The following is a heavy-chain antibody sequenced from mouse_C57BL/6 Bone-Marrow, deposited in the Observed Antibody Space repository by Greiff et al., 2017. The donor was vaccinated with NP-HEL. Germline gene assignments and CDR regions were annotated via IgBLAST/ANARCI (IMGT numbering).Heavy chain of an antibody. CDR1: GYSFTSYY. D-gene: IGHD4-1*01. CDR2: IYPGSGNT. CDR3: ARVGGAMDY. J-gene: IGHJ4*01. Sequence: QVQLKESGPELVKPGASVKISCKASGYSFTSYYIHWVKQRPGQGLEWIGWIYPGSGNTKYNEKFKGKATLTADTSSRTAYMQLSSLTSEDSAVYYCARVGGAMDYWGQGTSVTVSS. V-gene: IGHV1-66*01.